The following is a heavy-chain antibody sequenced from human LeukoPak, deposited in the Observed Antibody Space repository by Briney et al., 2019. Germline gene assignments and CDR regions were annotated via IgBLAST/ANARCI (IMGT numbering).Heavy chain of an antibody. D-gene: IGHD5-18*01. CDR2: INRDGSST. V-gene: IGHV3-74*01. CDR1: GIIFSNYW. Sequence: GGSLRLSCAASGIIFSNYWMHWVCQAPGKGLVWVSRINRDGSSTSYADSVKGRFTISRDNAKNTLYLQMNSLRAEDTAVYYCARGGGYSYGSFDYWGQETLVTVSS. CDR3: ARGGGYSYGSFDY. J-gene: IGHJ4*02.